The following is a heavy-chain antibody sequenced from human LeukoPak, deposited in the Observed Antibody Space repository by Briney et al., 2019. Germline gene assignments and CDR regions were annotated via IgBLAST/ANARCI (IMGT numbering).Heavy chain of an antibody. Sequence: GGSLRLSCAASGFTFSTYTLSWVRQAPGKGLEWVSAVNGGGNTWYAGSVKGRFTISRDNSKNTLYLQMNSLRAEDTAVYYCDCSSTSCPSYWGQGTLVTVSS. V-gene: IGHV3-23*01. CDR3: DCSSTSCPSY. CDR2: VNGGGNT. J-gene: IGHJ4*02. D-gene: IGHD2-2*01. CDR1: GFTFSTYT.